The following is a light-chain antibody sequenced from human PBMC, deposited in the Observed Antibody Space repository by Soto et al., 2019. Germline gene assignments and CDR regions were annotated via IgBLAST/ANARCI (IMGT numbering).Light chain of an antibody. CDR2: LGS. CDR3: MQALQTPYT. V-gene: IGKV2-28*01. J-gene: IGKJ2*01. CDR1: QSLLHSNGYNY. Sequence: DFVMTQSPLSLPVTPGEPASISCRSSQSLLHSNGYNYLDWYLQKPGQSPQLLISLGSNRASGVPDRFSGSGSGTDLTLKISRVEAEDVGVYYCMQALQTPYTFGQGNKLEIK.